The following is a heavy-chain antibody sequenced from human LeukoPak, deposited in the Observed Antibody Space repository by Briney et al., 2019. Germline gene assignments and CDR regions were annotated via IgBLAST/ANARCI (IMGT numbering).Heavy chain of an antibody. V-gene: IGHV4-59*01. CDR3: ARELERRSNFDY. CDR2: IYYSGST. Sequence: PSETLSLTCTVSGGSISSYYWSWIRQPPGKGLEWIGYIYYSGSTNYNPSLKSRVTISVDTSKNQFSLKLSSVTAADTAVHYCARELERRSNFDYWGQGTLVTVSS. J-gene: IGHJ4*02. CDR1: GGSISSYY. D-gene: IGHD1-1*01.